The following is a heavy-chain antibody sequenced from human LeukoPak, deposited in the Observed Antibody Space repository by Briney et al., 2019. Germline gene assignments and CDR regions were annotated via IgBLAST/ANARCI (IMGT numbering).Heavy chain of an antibody. CDR1: GFTFNNYW. V-gene: IGHV3-7*01. Sequence: GGSPRLSCAASGFTFNNYWMNWVRQAPGKGLEWVANIKQDGSEKYYVDSVKGRFTISRDNARNSLYLQVNSLRAEDTAVYYCARDPEDYYESSAYYDGFDMWGQGTMVTVSS. CDR3: ARDPEDYYESSAYYDGFDM. J-gene: IGHJ3*02. CDR2: IKQDGSEK. D-gene: IGHD3-22*01.